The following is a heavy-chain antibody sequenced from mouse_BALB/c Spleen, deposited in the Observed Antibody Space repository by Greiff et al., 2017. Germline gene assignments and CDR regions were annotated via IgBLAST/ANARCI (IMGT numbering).Heavy chain of an antibody. CDR3: ASNYYGSGNYFDY. CDR2: ISTYYGDA. V-gene: IGHV1S137*01. D-gene: IGHD1-1*01. CDR1: GYTFTDYA. Sequence: QVQLKESGAELVRPGVSVKISCKGSGYTFTDYAMHWVKQSHAKSLEWIGVISTYYGDASYNQKFKGKATMTVDKSSSTAYMELARLTSEDSAIYYCASNYYGSGNYFDYWGQGTTLTVSS. J-gene: IGHJ2*01.